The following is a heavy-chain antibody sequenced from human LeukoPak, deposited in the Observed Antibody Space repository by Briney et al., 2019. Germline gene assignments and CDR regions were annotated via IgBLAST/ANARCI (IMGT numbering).Heavy chain of an antibody. J-gene: IGHJ4*02. CDR2: IYYRGNT. V-gene: IGHV4-39*01. Sequence: PSETLSLICTVSGDSISSYNYFWGWIRQPPGKGLEWVGSIYYRGNTYYNPSLKSRVTLSAGTSKNQFSLKVTSVTAADTAVYYCARASSGYYWDFDYWGQGALVTVSS. CDR3: ARASSGYYWDFDY. CDR1: GDSISSYNYF. D-gene: IGHD3-22*01.